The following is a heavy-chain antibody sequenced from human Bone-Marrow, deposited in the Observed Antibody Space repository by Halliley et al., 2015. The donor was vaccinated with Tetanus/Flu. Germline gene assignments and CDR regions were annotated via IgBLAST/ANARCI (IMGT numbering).Heavy chain of an antibody. Sequence: LEWVSGIRGYGDYKYTPDPVKGRFSISRDNSRNFIFLQMNNVRVGDTAIYYCAKDQPGFGRPLDHWGQGVLVTVSS. CDR3: AKDQPGFGRPLDH. J-gene: IGHJ4*02. CDR2: IRGYGDYK. V-gene: IGHV3-23*01. D-gene: IGHD3-16*01.